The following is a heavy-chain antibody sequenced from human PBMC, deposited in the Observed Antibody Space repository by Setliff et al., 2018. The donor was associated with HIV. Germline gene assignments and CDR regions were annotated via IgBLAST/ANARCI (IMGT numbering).Heavy chain of an antibody. Sequence: PSETLSLTCAVSGYSISSGYYWGWIRQPPGKGLEWIGTIYQSGSTYYNPSLKSRVTISVDTSKNQFSLRLSSLTAADSAVYYCARRRETIVVVIGIPNWYFDLWGRGTLVTVSS. CDR2: IYQSGST. CDR3: ARRRETIVVVIGIPNWYFDL. V-gene: IGHV4-38-2*01. D-gene: IGHD2-21*01. CDR1: GYSISSGYY. J-gene: IGHJ2*01.